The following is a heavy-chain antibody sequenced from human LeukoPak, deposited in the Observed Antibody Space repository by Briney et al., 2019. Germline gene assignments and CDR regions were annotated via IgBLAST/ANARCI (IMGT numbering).Heavy chain of an antibody. J-gene: IGHJ4*02. Sequence: GGSLRLSCAASGFTFSSHAMSWVRQAPGKGLEWVSSISSSSSYIYYADSVKGRFTISRDNAKNSLYLQMNSLRAEDTAVYYCASLCSGGSCYPPYFDYWGQGTLVTVSS. CDR1: GFTFSSHA. CDR3: ASLCSGGSCYPPYFDY. D-gene: IGHD2-15*01. V-gene: IGHV3-21*01. CDR2: ISSSSSYI.